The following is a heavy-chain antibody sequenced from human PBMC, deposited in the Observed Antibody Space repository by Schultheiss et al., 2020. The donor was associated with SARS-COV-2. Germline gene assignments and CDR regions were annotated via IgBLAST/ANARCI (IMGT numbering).Heavy chain of an antibody. CDR1: GFTFSSYS. D-gene: IGHD5-12*01. CDR2: ISSSSSYI. Sequence: GGSLRLSCAASGFTFSSYSMNWVRQAPGKGLEWVSSISSSSSYIYYADSVKSRFTISRDNAKNSLYLQMNSLRAEDTAVYYCARDGYIVATTFDYWGQGTLVTVSS. J-gene: IGHJ4*02. V-gene: IGHV3-21*01. CDR3: ARDGYIVATTFDY.